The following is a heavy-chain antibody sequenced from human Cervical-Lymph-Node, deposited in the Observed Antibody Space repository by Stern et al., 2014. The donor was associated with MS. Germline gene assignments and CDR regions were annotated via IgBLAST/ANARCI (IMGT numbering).Heavy chain of an antibody. V-gene: IGHV5-51*01. J-gene: IGHJ4*02. Sequence: VQLVQSGPEVKRPGESLKISCQASGYTFTSYWVGGVRQMPGQGLEWSAIIFPCGSDSRYSPSFHCQVPISAKKSSSTPFFQWKNLKASDTAIYYCARQRYFDYWGQGTLVTVSS. CDR1: GYTFTSYW. CDR2: IFPCGSDS. CDR3: ARQRYFDY.